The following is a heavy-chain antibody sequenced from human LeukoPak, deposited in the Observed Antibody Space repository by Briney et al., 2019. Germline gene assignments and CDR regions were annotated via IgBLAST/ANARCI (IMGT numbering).Heavy chain of an antibody. CDR3: ARDAISSGWYDDY. Sequence: ETLSLTCAVYGGSFSGYYWSWVRQAPGKGLEWVSVIYSGGSTYYADSVKGRFTISRDNSKNTLYLQMNSLRAEDTAVYYCARDAISSGWYDDYWGQGTLVTVSS. J-gene: IGHJ4*02. CDR1: GGSFSGYY. D-gene: IGHD6-19*01. CDR2: IYSGGST. V-gene: IGHV3-53*01.